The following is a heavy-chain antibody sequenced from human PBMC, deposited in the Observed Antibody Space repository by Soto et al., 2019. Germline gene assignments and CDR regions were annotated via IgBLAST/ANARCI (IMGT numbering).Heavy chain of an antibody. CDR1: GFTFSDYY. Sequence: EVQLVESGGGLVQPGGSLRLSCAASGFTFSDYYMDWVRQAAGKGLEWVGRSKHKADSYATEIAASVKGRFTISRDTSKNSLHLQMSSLKTEDTAVYYCTVWGMWNDFGAAWGQGILVTVSS. D-gene: IGHD2-8*02. CDR3: TVWGMWNDFGAA. V-gene: IGHV3-72*01. J-gene: IGHJ4*02. CDR2: SKHKADSYAT.